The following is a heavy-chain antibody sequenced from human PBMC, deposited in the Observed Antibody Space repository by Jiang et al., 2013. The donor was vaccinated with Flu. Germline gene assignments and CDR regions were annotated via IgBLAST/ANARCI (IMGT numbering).Heavy chain of an antibody. Sequence: SDTRYSPSFQGQVTISADKSISTAYLQWSSLKASDTAMYYCARSGYIVVVPAXTPPDYWGQGTLVTVSS. V-gene: IGHV5-51*01. D-gene: IGHD2-2*01. CDR3: ARSGYIVVVPAXTPPDY. J-gene: IGHJ4*02. CDR2: SDT.